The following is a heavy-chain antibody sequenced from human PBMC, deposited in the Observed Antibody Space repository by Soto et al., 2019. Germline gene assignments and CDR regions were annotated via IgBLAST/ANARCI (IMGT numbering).Heavy chain of an antibody. J-gene: IGHJ4*02. D-gene: IGHD2-2*01. Sequence: EVQLVESGGGLVQPGGSLRLSCAASGFTFSSYCMSWVRQAPGKGLEWVANIKQDGSEKYYVDSVKGRFTISRDNAKNSLYLQMNSLRAEDTAVYYCARIVVVPAALDYWGQGTLVTVSS. CDR1: GFTFSSYC. CDR2: IKQDGSEK. V-gene: IGHV3-7*01. CDR3: ARIVVVPAALDY.